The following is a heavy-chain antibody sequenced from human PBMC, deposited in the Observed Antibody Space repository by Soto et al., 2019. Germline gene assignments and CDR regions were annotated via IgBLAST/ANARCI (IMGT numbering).Heavy chain of an antibody. J-gene: IGHJ4*02. V-gene: IGHV3-23*01. Sequence: GGSLRLSCAASGFTFSSYAMSWVRQAPGKGLEWVSAISGSGGSTYYADSVKGRFTISRDNSKNTLYLQMNSLRAEDTAVYYCAKDPGAVAGRESYFDYWGQGTLVTVSS. CDR1: GFTFSSYA. D-gene: IGHD6-19*01. CDR3: AKDPGAVAGRESYFDY. CDR2: ISGSGGST.